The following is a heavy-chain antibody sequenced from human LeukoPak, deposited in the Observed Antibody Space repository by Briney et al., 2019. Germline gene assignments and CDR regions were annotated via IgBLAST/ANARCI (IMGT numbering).Heavy chain of an antibody. CDR1: GYTFTSYY. CDR2: INPSGGST. Sequence: GASVKVSCKASGYTFTSYYMRWVRQAPGQGLEWMGIINPSGGSTSYAQKFQGRVTMTRDTSTSTVYMELSSLRSEDTAVYYCARYTMVRGVPLYYFDYWGQGTLVTVSS. J-gene: IGHJ4*02. CDR3: ARYTMVRGVPLYYFDY. V-gene: IGHV1-46*01. D-gene: IGHD3-10*01.